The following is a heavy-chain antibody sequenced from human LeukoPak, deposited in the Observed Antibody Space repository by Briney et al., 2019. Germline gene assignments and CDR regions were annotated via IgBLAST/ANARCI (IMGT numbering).Heavy chain of an antibody. CDR3: ARETPPYYYGSGKLDY. V-gene: IGHV3-53*01. CDR1: GFTVSSNY. J-gene: IGHJ4*02. D-gene: IGHD3-10*01. Sequence: GGSLRLSCAASGFTVSSNYMSWVRQAPGKGLEWVSVIYSGGSTYYADSVKGRFTISRDNSKNTLYLQMNSLRAEDTAVYYCARETPPYYYGSGKLDYWGQGTLVTVSS. CDR2: IYSGGST.